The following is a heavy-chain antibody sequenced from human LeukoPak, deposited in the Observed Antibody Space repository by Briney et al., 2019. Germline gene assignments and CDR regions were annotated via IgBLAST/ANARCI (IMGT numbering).Heavy chain of an antibody. J-gene: IGHJ4*02. V-gene: IGHV3-15*01. CDR3: TTLSYVGGY. D-gene: IGHD3-10*02. Sequence: PGGSLRLSCAASGFTFTNAWMSWVRQAPGKVLEWIGRSKSQTDGGITDYAAPVKGRFTISRDDSKNTVYLQTNSLRNDDTAVYNCTTLSYVGGYWGQGTLVTVSS. CDR2: SKSQTDGGIT. CDR1: GFTFTNAW.